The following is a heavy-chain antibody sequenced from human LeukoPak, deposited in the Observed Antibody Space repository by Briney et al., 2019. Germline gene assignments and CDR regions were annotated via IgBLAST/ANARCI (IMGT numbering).Heavy chain of an antibody. Sequence: PSETLSLTCTVSGGSISSYYRSWIRQPPGKGLEWIGYIYYSGSTNYNPSLKSRVTISVDTSKNQFSLKLSSVTAADTAVYYCARDASYCGGDCYPSYWFDPWGQGTLVTVSS. V-gene: IGHV4-59*01. CDR2: IYYSGST. J-gene: IGHJ5*02. CDR3: ARDASYCGGDCYPSYWFDP. CDR1: GGSISSYY. D-gene: IGHD2-21*02.